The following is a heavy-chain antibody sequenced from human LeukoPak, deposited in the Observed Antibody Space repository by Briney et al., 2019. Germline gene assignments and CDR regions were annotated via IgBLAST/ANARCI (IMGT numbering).Heavy chain of an antibody. J-gene: IGHJ4*02. CDR3: AREREDVYNNYFDY. Sequence: SETLSLTCTVSGGSISSYYWGWVRQPPGKGLEWIGSIYHSGSTYYNPSLKSRVTISVDASKNQFSLKLSSVTAADTAVYYCAREREDVYNNYFDYWGQGTLVTVSS. CDR2: IYHSGST. CDR1: GGSISSYY. V-gene: IGHV4-38-2*02. D-gene: IGHD5-24*01.